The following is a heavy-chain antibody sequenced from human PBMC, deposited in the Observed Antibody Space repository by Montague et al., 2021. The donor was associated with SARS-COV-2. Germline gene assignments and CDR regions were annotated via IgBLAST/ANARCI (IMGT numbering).Heavy chain of an antibody. J-gene: IGHJ5*02. Sequence: SETLSLTCVVSGDSISTDNWCSWVRLPPAESQVWVGEIYYTGSRTYNTSSMSRVSMLADNTWNQFSLRMTSATAADTAVLYCARREGGGTDLAHWGQGTLVTVSS. CDR1: GDSISTDNW. CDR2: IYYTGSR. D-gene: IGHD3-16*01. CDR3: ARREGGGTDLAH. V-gene: IGHV4-4*02.